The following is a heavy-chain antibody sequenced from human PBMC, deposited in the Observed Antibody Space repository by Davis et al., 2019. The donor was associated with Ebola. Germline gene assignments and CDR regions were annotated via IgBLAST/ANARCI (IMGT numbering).Heavy chain of an antibody. CDR1: GGSISSYY. CDR3: ARWGGVATIEDYYYYGMDV. J-gene: IGHJ6*02. D-gene: IGHD5-24*01. V-gene: IGHV4-59*08. Sequence: SETLSLTCTVFGGSISSYYWSWIRQPPGKGLEWIGYIYYSGSTNYNPSLKSRVTISVDTSKNQFSLKLSSVTAADTAVYYCARWGGVATIEDYYYYGMDVWGQGTTVTVSS. CDR2: IYYSGST.